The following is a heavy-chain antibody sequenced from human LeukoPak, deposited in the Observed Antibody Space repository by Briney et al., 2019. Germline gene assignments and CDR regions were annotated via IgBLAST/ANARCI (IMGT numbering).Heavy chain of an antibody. J-gene: IGHJ6*03. CDR3: ARRWNYYGSGTFFQDYYMDV. V-gene: IGHV3-30-3*01. D-gene: IGHD3-10*01. Sequence: PGRSLRLSCAASGFTCSSYAMHWVRQAPGKGLEWVAVISYDGSNKYYADSVKGRFTISRDNSKHTLYLQMNSLRAEDTAVYYCARRWNYYGSGTFFQDYYMDVWGKGTTVTVSS. CDR1: GFTCSSYA. CDR2: ISYDGSNK.